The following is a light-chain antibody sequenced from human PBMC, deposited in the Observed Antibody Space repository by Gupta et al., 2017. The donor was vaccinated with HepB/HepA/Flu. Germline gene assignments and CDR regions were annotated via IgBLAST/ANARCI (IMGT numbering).Light chain of an antibody. CDR2: GAS. CDR1: QSVSSN. Sequence: EIVMTQSRATLSVSPGERATLSFRASQSVSSNLAWYQQKPGQSPRLLIYGASTSDTGIPARFPRSGSRTEFTLTISSRQSEHFPVYYFQQYNNSPPSSFGQGTKMEMK. J-gene: IGKJ2*04. CDR3: QQYNNSPPSS. V-gene: IGKV3-15*01.